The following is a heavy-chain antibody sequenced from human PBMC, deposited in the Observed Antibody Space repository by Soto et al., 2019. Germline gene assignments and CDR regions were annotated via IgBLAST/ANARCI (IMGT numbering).Heavy chain of an antibody. V-gene: IGHV4-59*12. CDR3: ARTGKFYYYDMSGLPFDP. CDR2: IYYSGST. D-gene: IGHD3-22*01. CDR1: GGSISSYY. Sequence: SETLSLTCTVSGGSISSYYWSWIRQPPGKGLEWIGYIYYSGSTNYNPSLKSRVTISVDTSKNQFSLKLTSVTAADTAVYFCARTGKFYYYDMSGLPFDPWGPGVLVTVSS. J-gene: IGHJ5*02.